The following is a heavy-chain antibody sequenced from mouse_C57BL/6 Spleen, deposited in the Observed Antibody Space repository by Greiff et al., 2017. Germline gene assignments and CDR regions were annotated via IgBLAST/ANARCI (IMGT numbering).Heavy chain of an antibody. Sequence: EVKLMESGPGLVKPSQSLSLTCSVTGYSITSGYYWNWIRQFPGNKLEWMGYISYDGSNNYNPSLKNRISITRDTSKNQFFLKLNSVTTEDTATYYCARSAYYSNSSMDYWGQGTSVTVSS. D-gene: IGHD2-5*01. CDR2: ISYDGSN. CDR3: ARSAYYSNSSMDY. J-gene: IGHJ4*01. CDR1: GYSITSGYY. V-gene: IGHV3-6*01.